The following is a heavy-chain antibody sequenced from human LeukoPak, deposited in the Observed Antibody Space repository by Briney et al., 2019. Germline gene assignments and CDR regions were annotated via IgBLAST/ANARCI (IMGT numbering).Heavy chain of an antibody. J-gene: IGHJ5*02. CDR3: ARDSGTTGEVKFDP. V-gene: IGHV4-39*07. D-gene: IGHD3-10*01. CDR2: IYYSGST. CDR1: GGSISSYY. Sequence: PSETLSLTCTVSGGSISSYYWGWIRQPPGKGLEWIGSIYYSGSTYYNPSLKSRVTISVDTSKNQFSLKLSSVTAADTAVYYCARDSGTTGEVKFDPWGRGTLVTVSS.